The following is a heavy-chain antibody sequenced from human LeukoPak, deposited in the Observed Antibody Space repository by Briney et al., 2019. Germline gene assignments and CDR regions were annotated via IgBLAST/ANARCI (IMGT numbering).Heavy chain of an antibody. CDR1: GFTFDDYG. CDR2: INWNGGST. Sequence: PGGSLRLSCAASGFTFDDYGMSWVRQAPGKGLEWVSGINWNGGSTGYADSVKGRFTISRDNAKNSLYLQMNSLRAEDTALYYCARSPPYHYYDSSGYCHDYWGQGTLVTVSS. D-gene: IGHD3-22*01. CDR3: ARSPPYHYYDSSGYCHDY. V-gene: IGHV3-20*04. J-gene: IGHJ4*02.